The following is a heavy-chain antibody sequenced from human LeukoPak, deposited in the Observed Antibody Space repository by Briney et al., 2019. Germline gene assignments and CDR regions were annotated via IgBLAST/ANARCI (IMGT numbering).Heavy chain of an antibody. D-gene: IGHD2-2*02. CDR2: INHSGST. CDR1: GYSISRAYY. Sequence: PSETLSLTCSVSGYSISRAYYWSWIRQPPGKGLEWIGEINHSGSTNYNPSLKSRVTISVDTSKNQFSLKLSSVTAADTAVYYCARYGCSSTSCYRTYYMDVWGKGTTVTISS. CDR3: ARYGCSSTSCYRTYYMDV. J-gene: IGHJ6*03. V-gene: IGHV4-38-2*02.